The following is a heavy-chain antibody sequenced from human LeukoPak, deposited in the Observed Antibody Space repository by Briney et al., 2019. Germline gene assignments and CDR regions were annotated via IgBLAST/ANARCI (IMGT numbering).Heavy chain of an antibody. CDR3: ARDRGYYDSSGYYNFDS. J-gene: IGHJ4*02. CDR2: ISCSSRYI. CDR1: GFTFSSYS. Sequence: GGSLRLSCAASGFTFSSYSVNWVRQAPGKGLEGVSSISCSSRYIYYADSVKGRFTISRDNAKNSLYLQMNSLRAEDTAVYYCARDRGYYDSSGYYNFDSWGPGTLVTVSS. V-gene: IGHV3-21*04. D-gene: IGHD3-22*01.